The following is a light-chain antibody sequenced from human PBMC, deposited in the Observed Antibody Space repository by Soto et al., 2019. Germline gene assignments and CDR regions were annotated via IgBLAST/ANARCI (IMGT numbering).Light chain of an antibody. J-gene: IGKJ2*01. V-gene: IGKV4-1*01. CDR3: QQYYSTPYT. CDR2: WAS. CDR1: QSVLYSSNNKNY. Sequence: DIVMTQSPDSLAVSLGERATINCKSSQSVLYSSNNKNYLAWYQQKPGQPPRLLIYWASTRESGVPDRFGGSGSGTDFTITISSLQAEDVAVYYCQQYYSTPYTFGQGTKLEIK.